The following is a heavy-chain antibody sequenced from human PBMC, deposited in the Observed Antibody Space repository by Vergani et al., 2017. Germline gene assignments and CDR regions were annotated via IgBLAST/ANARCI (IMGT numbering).Heavy chain of an antibody. D-gene: IGHD2-21*01. CDR2: ISYSGST. CDR3: ARGEEYSSLADY. J-gene: IGHJ4*02. Sequence: QVQLQESGPGLVKPSQTLSLTCTVSGGSISSGGYYWSWIRQHTGKGLEWIGYISYSGSTYYNPSLKSRVTISVDTSENQLSLRLSSVTAADTAVYYCARGEEYSSLADYWGQGTLVTVSS. V-gene: IGHV4-31*03. CDR1: GGSISSGGYY.